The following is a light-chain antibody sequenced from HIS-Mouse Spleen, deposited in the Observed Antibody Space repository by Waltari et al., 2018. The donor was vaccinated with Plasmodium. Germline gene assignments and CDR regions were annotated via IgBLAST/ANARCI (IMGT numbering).Light chain of an antibody. CDR3: SSYAGSNNLV. CDR2: EVS. V-gene: IGLV2-8*01. J-gene: IGLJ2*01. CDR1: SSAVGCYNY. Sequence: QSALTQPPSASGSPGQSVTISCTGTSSAVGCYNYVSWYQQHPGKAPKLMIYEVSTRPSGFPDRFSGSKSGNTASLTVSGLQAEDEADYYCSSYAGSNNLVFGGGTKLTVL.